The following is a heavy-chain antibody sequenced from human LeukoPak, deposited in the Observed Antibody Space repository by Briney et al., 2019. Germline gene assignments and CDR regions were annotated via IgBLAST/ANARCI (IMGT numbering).Heavy chain of an antibody. V-gene: IGHV4-30-2*01. CDR3: ARIGPQRFLESLLLDY. CDR2: IYHSGST. CDR1: GGSISSGGYY. D-gene: IGHD3-3*01. J-gene: IGHJ4*02. Sequence: SETLSLTCTVSGGSISSGGYYWSWIRQPPGKGLEWIGYIYHSGSTYYNPSLKSRVTISVDRSKNQFSLKLSSVTAADTAVYYCARIGPQRFLESLLLDYWGQGTLVTVSS.